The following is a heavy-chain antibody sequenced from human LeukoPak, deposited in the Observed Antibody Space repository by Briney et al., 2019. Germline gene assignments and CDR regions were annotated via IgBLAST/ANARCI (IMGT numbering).Heavy chain of an antibody. CDR3: ARGAGYCSSTSCYTWFDP. V-gene: IGHV1-8*01. Sequence: GASVKVSCKASGYTFTSYDINWVRQATGQGLEWMGWMNPNSGNTGYAQKFQGRVTMTRNTSISTAYMELSSLRSEDTAVYYCARGAGYCSSTSCYTWFDPWGQGTLATVSS. CDR2: MNPNSGNT. J-gene: IGHJ5*02. CDR1: GYTFTSYD. D-gene: IGHD2-2*02.